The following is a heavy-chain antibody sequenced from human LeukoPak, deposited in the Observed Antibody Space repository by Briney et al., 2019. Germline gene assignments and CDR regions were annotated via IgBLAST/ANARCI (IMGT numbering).Heavy chain of an antibody. J-gene: IGHJ5*02. CDR3: AKTPIFVVVPENWFDP. V-gene: IGHV3-23*01. Sequence: PGGSLRLSCAASGFTFSSYAMSWVRQAPGKGLEWVSAISGSGGSTYYADSVKGRFTISRDNSKNTLYLQMNSLRAEDTAVYYCAKTPIFVVVPENWFDPWGQGTLVSVSS. CDR2: ISGSGGST. CDR1: GFTFSSYA. D-gene: IGHD2-2*01.